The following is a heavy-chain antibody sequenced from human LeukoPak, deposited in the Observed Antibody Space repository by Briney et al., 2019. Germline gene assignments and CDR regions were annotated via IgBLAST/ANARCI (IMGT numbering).Heavy chain of an antibody. D-gene: IGHD3-22*01. CDR3: ARRQYYYDSSGYFTNWFDP. V-gene: IGHV4-30-4*02. CDR1: GGSISSGDYY. Sequence: SETLSLTCTVSGGSISSGDYYWSWIRQPPGKGLEWIGYIYYSGSTYYNPSLKSRVTISVDTSKNQFSLKLSSVTAADTAVYYCARRQYYYDSSGYFTNWFDPWGQGTLVTVSS. CDR2: IYYSGST. J-gene: IGHJ5*02.